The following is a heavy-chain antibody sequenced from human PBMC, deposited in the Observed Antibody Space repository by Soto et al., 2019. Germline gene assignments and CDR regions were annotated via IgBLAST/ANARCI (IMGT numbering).Heavy chain of an antibody. CDR1: GYTFINHG. CDR2: VSGSNGNT. Sequence: QVQLVQSEAEVKKPGAPVKVSCEASGYTFINHGISWVRQAPGQGLEGMGWVSGSNGNTKYAQKFQGRVTMTTETSTRPGHMELPNLESDDTAVYFCARNFFPLAYYFDPWGQGTLVTVSS. J-gene: IGHJ4*02. CDR3: ARNFFPLAYYFDP. V-gene: IGHV1-18*04.